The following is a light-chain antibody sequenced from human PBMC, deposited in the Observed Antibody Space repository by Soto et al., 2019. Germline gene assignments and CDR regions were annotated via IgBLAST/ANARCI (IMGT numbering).Light chain of an antibody. CDR2: KVS. CDR1: SSDVGGYNY. J-gene: IGLJ2*01. CDR3: SSYTSSSTLDVV. Sequence: QSALTQPASVSGSPGQSITISCTGTSSDVGGYNYVSWYQQHPGKAPKLMIYKVSNRPSGVSNRFSGSKSGNTASLTISGLQAEDEADYYCSSYTSSSTLDVVFGGGTKVTVL. V-gene: IGLV2-14*01.